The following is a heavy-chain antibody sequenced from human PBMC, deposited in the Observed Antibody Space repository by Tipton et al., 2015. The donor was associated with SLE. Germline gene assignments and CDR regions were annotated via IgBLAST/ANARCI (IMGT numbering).Heavy chain of an antibody. CDR2: IYTGGRT. Sequence: TLSLTCTVSGGSIIGYYWSWIRQPAGKGPEWIGRIYTGGRTIHNPSLNSRVTMSLDTSKSHFSLKLTSVTAADTAVYYCARMEGMITYGGIAGLWGQGTVVTVSS. J-gene: IGHJ4*02. CDR1: GGSIIGYY. D-gene: IGHD3-16*01. CDR3: ARMEGMITYGGIAGL. V-gene: IGHV4-4*07.